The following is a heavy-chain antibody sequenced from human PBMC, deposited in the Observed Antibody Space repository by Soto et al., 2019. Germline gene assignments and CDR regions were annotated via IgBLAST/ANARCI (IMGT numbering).Heavy chain of an antibody. Sequence: QVQLVQSGAEVKKPGGSVKVSCKASGDTFTNFDLNWVRQATGQGLEWMGWMRANSGDTGHAQKFQGRVGMTRSTSISTAYMELSSLRAEDTAVYCCARYIYGQGFKAWGQGTLVIVSS. CDR2: MRANSGDT. J-gene: IGHJ5*02. V-gene: IGHV1-8*01. CDR3: ARYIYGQGFKA. D-gene: IGHD5-18*01. CDR1: GDTFTNFD.